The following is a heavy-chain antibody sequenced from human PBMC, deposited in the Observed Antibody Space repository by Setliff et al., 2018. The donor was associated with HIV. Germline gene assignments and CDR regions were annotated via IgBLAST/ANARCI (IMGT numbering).Heavy chain of an antibody. CDR1: GGTFSSYV. CDR2: INPANGYT. V-gene: IGHV1-3*01. J-gene: IGHJ4*02. CDR3: ARVGPTGFYDF. D-gene: IGHD3-9*01. Sequence: ASVKVSCKASGGTFSSYVISWVRQAPGQRPECMGWINPANGYTKFSQNFQGRVTLTRDTSASTAYIEFTSLRREDTAVYYCARVGPTGFYDFWGQGTLVTVSS.